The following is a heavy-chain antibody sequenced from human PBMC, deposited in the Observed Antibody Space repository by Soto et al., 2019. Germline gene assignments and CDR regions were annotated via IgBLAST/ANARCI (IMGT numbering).Heavy chain of an antibody. V-gene: IGHV4-61*05. D-gene: IGHD3-22*01. CDR3: ARGRYFDTRGLYSYYFDS. Sequence: SETLSLTCTVSGASIGGSITDHYWGWIRQSPGKGLEWIGYVLYSGHTNYNPSLKSRVTISVDRSMNQFSLRLNSVTAADTAVYYCARGRYFDTRGLYSYYFDSWGQGALVTVSS. CDR2: VLYSGHT. J-gene: IGHJ4*02. CDR1: GASIGGSITDHY.